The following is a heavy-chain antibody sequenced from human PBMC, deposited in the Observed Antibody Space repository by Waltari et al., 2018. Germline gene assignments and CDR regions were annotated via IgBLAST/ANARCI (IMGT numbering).Heavy chain of an antibody. CDR3: ARSHSSGWYPGWFDP. D-gene: IGHD6-19*01. CDR2: IYYSGGT. J-gene: IGHJ5*02. V-gene: IGHV4-59*01. CDR1: GVSISCYS. Sequence: QVQLQESGPGLVKPSETLSLTCTVSGVSISCYSWSWIRQPPGKGLEWIGYIYYSGGTNHHASLKSLVSISVDTSKNPFSLKLSSVTAADTAVYYCARSHSSGWYPGWFDPWGQGTLVTVSS.